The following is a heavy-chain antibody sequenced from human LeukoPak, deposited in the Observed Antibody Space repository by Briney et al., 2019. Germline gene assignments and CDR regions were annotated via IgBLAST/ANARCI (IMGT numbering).Heavy chain of an antibody. CDR1: GFTFSNYA. V-gene: IGHV3-23*01. Sequence: GGSLRLSCAASGFTFSNYAMSWVRQAPGKGLEWVSRINSDGISRTYADSVKGRFTISRDNSKNTLYLQMNSLRSEDTAVYYCAKESEAIAAAGTLDSWGQGTLVTVST. CDR3: AKESEAIAAAGTLDS. CDR2: INSDGISR. D-gene: IGHD6-13*01. J-gene: IGHJ4*02.